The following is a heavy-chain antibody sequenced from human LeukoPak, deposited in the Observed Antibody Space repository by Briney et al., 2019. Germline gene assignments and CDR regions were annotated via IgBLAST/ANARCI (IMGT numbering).Heavy chain of an antibody. J-gene: IGHJ6*03. D-gene: IGHD3-22*01. V-gene: IGHV1-69*05. CDR2: IIPIFGTA. CDR3: ARDRGGPLYDSHLGYMDV. CDR1: GGTFSSYA. Sequence: ASVKVSCKASGGTFSSYAIGWVRQAPGQGLEWMGGIIPIFGTANYAQKFQGRVTITTDESTSIAYMELSSLRSEDTAVYYCARDRGGPLYDSHLGYMDVWGKGTTVTVSS.